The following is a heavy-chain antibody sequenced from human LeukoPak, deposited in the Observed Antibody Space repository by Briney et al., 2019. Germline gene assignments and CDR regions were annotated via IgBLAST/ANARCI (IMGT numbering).Heavy chain of an antibody. CDR2: ISSSSSYI. CDR1: GLSLRRPS. D-gene: IGHD6-13*01. V-gene: IGHV3-21*01. CDR3: ARGIAAAGPGY. J-gene: IGHJ4*02. Sequence: GGSQRRRFAESGLSLRRPSLNKVHQAPGKGLEWVSSISSSSSYIYYADSVKGRFTISRDNAKNPLYLQMNSLRAEDTAVYYCARGIAAAGPGYWGQGTLVTVSS.